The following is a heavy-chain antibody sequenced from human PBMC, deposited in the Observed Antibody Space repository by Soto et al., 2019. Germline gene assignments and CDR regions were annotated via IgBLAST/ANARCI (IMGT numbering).Heavy chain of an antibody. CDR2: ISGSGGST. Sequence: EVQLLESGGGLVQPGGSLRLSCAASGFTFSSYAMSWVRQAPGKGLEWVSAISGSGGSTYYADSVKGRFTISRDNSKNTLYLQLNSLRAEDTAVYYCAKVQLDSSGYWKDYWGQGTLVTVSS. CDR3: AKVQLDSSGYWKDY. D-gene: IGHD3-22*01. CDR1: GFTFSSYA. J-gene: IGHJ4*02. V-gene: IGHV3-23*01.